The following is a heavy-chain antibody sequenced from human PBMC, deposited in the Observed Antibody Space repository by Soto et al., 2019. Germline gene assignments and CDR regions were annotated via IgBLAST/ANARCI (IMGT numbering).Heavy chain of an antibody. CDR2: IYWDDNK. V-gene: IGHV2-5*02. CDR3: ANLYCSASGTRYYFDY. J-gene: IGHJ4*02. CDR1: GFSFTTDGMG. D-gene: IGHD2-8*02. Sequence: QITLKESGPTLVKPTQTLTLTCTYSGFSFTTDGMGVGWIRQPPGKALEWLARIYWDDNKRYSPYLKSKLTITKDASRNHVVLTLTNMDTEDTAPYYGANLYCSASGTRYYFDYWGQGTLVTVSS.